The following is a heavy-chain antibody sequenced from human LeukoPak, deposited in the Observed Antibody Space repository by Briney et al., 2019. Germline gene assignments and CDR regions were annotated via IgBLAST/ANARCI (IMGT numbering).Heavy chain of an antibody. CDR1: GDTLTKLS. D-gene: IGHD3-3*01. CDR3: APLHRLPFLERFLGWFDP. CDR2: FDPEDGET. Sequence: ASVKVSCKVSGDTLTKLSMHWVRQSPGKGLEWMGGFDPEDGETIYAQKFQGRVTMTEDTSTDTAYLELSSLRSEDTAVYYCAPLHRLPFLERFLGWFDPWGQGTLVTVSS. J-gene: IGHJ5*02. V-gene: IGHV1-24*01.